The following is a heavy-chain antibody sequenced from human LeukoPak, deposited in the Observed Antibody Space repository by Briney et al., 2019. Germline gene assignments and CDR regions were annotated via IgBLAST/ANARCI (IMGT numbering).Heavy chain of an antibody. CDR3: ARGWGLIWSGLTDPYYFDY. D-gene: IGHD3-3*01. CDR1: GYTFTGYY. J-gene: IGHJ4*02. CDR2: INPNSGGT. V-gene: IGHV1-2*02. Sequence: VKVSCKASGYTFTGYYMHWVRQAPGQGLEWMGWINPNSGGTDYAQKFQGRVTMTRDTSISTAYMELSRLRSDDTAVYYCARGWGLIWSGLTDPYYFDYWGQGTLVTVSS.